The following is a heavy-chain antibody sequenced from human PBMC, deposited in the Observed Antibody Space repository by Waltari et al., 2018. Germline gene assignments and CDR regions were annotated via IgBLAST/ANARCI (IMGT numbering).Heavy chain of an antibody. D-gene: IGHD2-8*02. V-gene: IGHV4-34*02. CDR2: INHNGNR. Sequence: QVQLQQWGAGQLQPSETLSLTCAVYGGSFSGYSWGWIRQPPGQGLEWIGEINHNGNRNYNPSLRSRVTMLMDTSRSQFSLKVNSVTAADTAVYYCVRLEDCSGPGGNCYSGDSFALDVWGQGTTVTVSS. CDR3: VRLEDCSGPGGNCYSGDSFALDV. CDR1: GGSFSGYS. J-gene: IGHJ6*02.